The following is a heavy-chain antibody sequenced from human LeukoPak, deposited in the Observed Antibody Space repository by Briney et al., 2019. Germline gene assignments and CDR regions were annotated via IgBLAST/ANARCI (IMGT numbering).Heavy chain of an antibody. V-gene: IGHV3-48*03. Sequence: GSLRPSCAASGFNFSSCELSWARQAPTKGLEWGSYISRSGSITYYADSVKGRFTISRDSAKNSLYLQMNSLRAEDTAVYYCAIHDYHSNSDAFDVWGQGTMVTVSS. D-gene: IGHD4-23*01. J-gene: IGHJ3*01. CDR1: GFNFSSCE. CDR2: ISRSGSIT. CDR3: AIHDYHSNSDAFDV.